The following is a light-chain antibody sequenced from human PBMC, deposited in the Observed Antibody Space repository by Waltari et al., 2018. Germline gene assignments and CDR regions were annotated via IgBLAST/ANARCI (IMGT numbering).Light chain of an antibody. CDR1: QGITTY. J-gene: IGKJ3*01. V-gene: IGKV1-9*01. Sequence: DMQLTQSPSFLSASVGDRVTITCRDSQGITTYLARYQPKTGKAPKLLIYDASTLQGGVPSRFSGSGSGTEFTLTISSLQPEDFATYYCQQLNNYPFTFGPGTKVHIK. CDR2: DAS. CDR3: QQLNNYPFT.